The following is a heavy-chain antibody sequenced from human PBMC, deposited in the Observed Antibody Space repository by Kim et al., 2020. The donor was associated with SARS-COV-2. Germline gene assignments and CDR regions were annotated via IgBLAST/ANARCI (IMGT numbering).Heavy chain of an antibody. CDR3: AKDIDIVAGPLYYFDY. D-gene: IGHD6-19*01. V-gene: IGHV3-23*01. CDR1: GFTFNNYA. CDR2: ISGSGGST. Sequence: GGSLRLSCAASGFTFNNYAMSWVRQAPGKGLEWVSGISGSGGSTYYADSVKGRFTISRDNSKNTLFLQMNSLRAEDTAVYYCAKDIDIVAGPLYYFDYWGQGTLVTVSS. J-gene: IGHJ4*02.